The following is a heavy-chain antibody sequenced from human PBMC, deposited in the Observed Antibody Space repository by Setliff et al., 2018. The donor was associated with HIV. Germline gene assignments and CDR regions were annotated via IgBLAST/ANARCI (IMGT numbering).Heavy chain of an antibody. D-gene: IGHD6-13*01. J-gene: IGHJ5*02. V-gene: IGHV4-39*01. CDR2: IYYSGNT. Sequence: PSETLSLTCTVSGGSISSSRYYWGWIRQPPGKGLGWIGTIYYSGNTYYNPSFKSRVTISVDTSKNQFSLKLSSVTAADTAVLYCARQGPSPSSAAATDWFDPWGQGTLVTVSS. CDR3: ARQGPSPSSAAATDWFDP. CDR1: GGSISSSRYY.